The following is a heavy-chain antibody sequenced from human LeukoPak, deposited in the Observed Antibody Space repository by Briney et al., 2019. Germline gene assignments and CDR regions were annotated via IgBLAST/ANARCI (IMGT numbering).Heavy chain of an antibody. J-gene: IGHJ4*02. V-gene: IGHV4-59*01. CDR1: GGSISTYY. D-gene: IGHD3-10*01. CDR3: ARSYGSGNYFDY. CDR2: IYYSGSA. Sequence: SETLSLTCTVSGGSISTYYWSWIRQPPGKGLEWIGYIYYSGSAKYNPSLKSRVTISVDTSKNQFSLKLRSVTAADTAVYYLARSYGSGNYFDYWGQGTLVTVSS.